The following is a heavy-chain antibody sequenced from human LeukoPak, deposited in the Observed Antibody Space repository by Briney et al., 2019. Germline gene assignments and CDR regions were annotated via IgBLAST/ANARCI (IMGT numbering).Heavy chain of an antibody. Sequence: GGSLRLSCAASGFTFSDYYMSWIRQAPGKGLEWVSYISSSSSYTNYADSVKGRFTISRDNAKNSLYLQMNSLRAEDTAVYYCARVLGVYGSGGYYFDYWGQGTLVTVSS. CDR3: ARVLGVYGSGGYYFDY. CDR1: GFTFSDYY. D-gene: IGHD3-10*01. CDR2: ISSSSSYT. J-gene: IGHJ4*02. V-gene: IGHV3-11*05.